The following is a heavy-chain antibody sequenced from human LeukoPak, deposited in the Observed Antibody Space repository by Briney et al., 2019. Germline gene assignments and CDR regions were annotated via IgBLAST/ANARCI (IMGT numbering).Heavy chain of an antibody. CDR2: VYTSGST. D-gene: IGHD6-6*01. J-gene: IGHJ3*02. V-gene: IGHV4-4*07. CDR3: ARDHGSSFAFDI. Sequence: SETLSLTCTVSGGSIRSYYWSWIRQPAGKGLEWIGRVYTSGSTNYNPSLKSRVTMSVDTSKNQFSLKLSSVTAADTAVYYCARDHGSSFAFDIWGQGTMVTVSS. CDR1: GGSIRSYY.